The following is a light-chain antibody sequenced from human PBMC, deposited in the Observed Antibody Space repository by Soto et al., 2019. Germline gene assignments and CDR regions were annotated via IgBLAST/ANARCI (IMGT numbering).Light chain of an antibody. CDR1: SSDVGGYNY. J-gene: IGLJ2*01. CDR2: EVT. V-gene: IGLV2-14*01. CDR3: SSYTSSNTLI. Sequence: QSALTQPASMSGSPGQSITISCTGTSSDVGGYNYVSWYQQYPGKAPKVMIYEVTNRPSGVSNRFSGSKSGNTASLTISGLRAEDEADYYCSSYTSSNTLIFGGGTQLTVL.